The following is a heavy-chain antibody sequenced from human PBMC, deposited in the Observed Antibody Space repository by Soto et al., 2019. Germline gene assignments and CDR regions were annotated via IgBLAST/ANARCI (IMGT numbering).Heavy chain of an antibody. CDR1: GFTFSSFV. CDR3: AKGSGSSRPYYFDY. D-gene: IGHD2-2*01. V-gene: IGHV3-23*05. CDR2: ISGPSRDT. Sequence: VQLLESGGGLVQPGGSLRLSCAASGFTFSSFVMSWVRQSPGEGLEWVSAISGPSRDTYYADSVKGRFTISRDNTKNTLYLQMNSLKVEDTAVYYCAKGSGSSRPYYFDYWGPGALVTVST. J-gene: IGHJ4*02.